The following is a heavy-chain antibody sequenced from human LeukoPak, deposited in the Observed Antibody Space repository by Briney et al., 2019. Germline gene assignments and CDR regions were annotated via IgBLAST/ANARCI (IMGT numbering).Heavy chain of an antibody. CDR2: IKQDGSEK. CDR1: GFIFNNYW. D-gene: IGHD2-15*01. CDR3: ARVNPLLAPGAFDI. J-gene: IGHJ3*02. Sequence: PGGSLRLSCAASGFIFNNYWMTWVRQAPGKGLAWVANIKQDGSEKYYADSVKGRFTISRDNVKNLVSLQMCSLRGEDTAVYFCARVNPLLAPGAFDIWGQGTMVAVSS. V-gene: IGHV3-7*01.